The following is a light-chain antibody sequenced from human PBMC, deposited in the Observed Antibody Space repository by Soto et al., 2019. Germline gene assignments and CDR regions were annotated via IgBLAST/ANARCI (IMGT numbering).Light chain of an antibody. J-gene: IGKJ1*01. Sequence: DIQMTQSPSSLSASVGDRVTTPCRASQSISSYLNWYQQKPGKAPKLLIYAASSLQSGVPSRFSGSGSGTDFTLTISSLQPEDFATYYCQQSYSTPWTFGQGTKVDI. V-gene: IGKV1-39*01. CDR2: AAS. CDR3: QQSYSTPWT. CDR1: QSISSY.